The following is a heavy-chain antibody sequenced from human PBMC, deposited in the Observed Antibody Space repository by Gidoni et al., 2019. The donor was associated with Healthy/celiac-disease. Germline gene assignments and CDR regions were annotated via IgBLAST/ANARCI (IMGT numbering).Heavy chain of an antibody. V-gene: IGHV2-5*01. CDR1: GFSLSTSGVG. J-gene: IGHJ5*02. CDR3: AHSKGYCIGGSCYSVHNWFDP. CDR2: IYLNDDK. Sequence: QITLKESGPTLVKPTQTLTLTCTFSGFSLSTSGVGVVWSRQPPGKALEWLSLIYLNDDKRDSPSLKSRLTITKDTSKNQVVLTMTNMDPVDTATYYCAHSKGYCIGGSCYSVHNWFDPWGQGTLVTVSS. D-gene: IGHD2-15*01.